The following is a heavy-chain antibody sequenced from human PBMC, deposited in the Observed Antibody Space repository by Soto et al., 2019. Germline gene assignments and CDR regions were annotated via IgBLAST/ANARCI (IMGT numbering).Heavy chain of an antibody. CDR3: TTEGEWLVLGSAFDI. CDR2: IKSKTDGGTT. D-gene: IGHD6-19*01. V-gene: IGHV3-15*01. J-gene: IGHJ3*02. CDR1: GFTFSNAW. Sequence: PGGSLRLSCAASGFTFSNAWMSWVRQAPGKGLEWVGRIKSKTDGGTTDYAAPMKGRFTISRDDSKNTLYLQMNSLKTEDTAVYYRTTEGEWLVLGSAFDIWGQGTMVTVSS.